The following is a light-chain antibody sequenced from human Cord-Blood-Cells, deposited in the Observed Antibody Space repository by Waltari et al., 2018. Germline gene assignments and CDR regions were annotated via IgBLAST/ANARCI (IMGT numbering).Light chain of an antibody. J-gene: IGLJ3*02. CDR1: NIGSKS. CDR3: QVWDSSSDHRV. Sequence: SYVLTQPPSVSVAPGKTARITCGGNNIGSKSVHWHQQKPGQAPVLVIYYDSDRPSGIPERFSGSNSGNTATLTISRVEAGDEADYYCQVWDSSSDHRVFGGGTKLTVL. V-gene: IGLV3-21*04. CDR2: YDS.